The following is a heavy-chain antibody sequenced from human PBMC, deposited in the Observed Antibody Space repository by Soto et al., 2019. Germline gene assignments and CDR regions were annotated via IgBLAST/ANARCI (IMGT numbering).Heavy chain of an antibody. D-gene: IGHD5-18*01. V-gene: IGHV4-39*01. CDR2: IYYSGST. J-gene: IGHJ4*02. CDR3: ARQILSGDVDKAMAPPAYFDN. Sequence: PSETLSLTCTVSGGSISSSSYYWGWIRQPPGKGLEWIGSIYYSGSTYYNPSLKSRVTISVDTSKNQFSLKLSSVTAADTAVYYFARQILSGDVDKAMAPPAYFDNGGKETRVTFSS. CDR1: GGSISSSSYY.